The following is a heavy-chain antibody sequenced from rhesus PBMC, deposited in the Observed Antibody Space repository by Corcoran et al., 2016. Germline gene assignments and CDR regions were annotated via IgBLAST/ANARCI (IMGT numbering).Heavy chain of an antibody. J-gene: IGHJ4*01. D-gene: IGHD5-12*01. CDR1: GVTFSSYW. V-gene: IGHV3S25*01. Sequence: EVQLVESGGGLAKPGGSLRLSCAASGVTFSSYWMNGVRQAPGKGLEWVSGINCGGGNTYYADYVKGRFTISGDNSKNTLSLQMNSLRAEDTAVYYCAKAPGGYSYTFDYWGQGVLVTVSS. CDR2: INCGGGNT. CDR3: AKAPGGYSYTFDY.